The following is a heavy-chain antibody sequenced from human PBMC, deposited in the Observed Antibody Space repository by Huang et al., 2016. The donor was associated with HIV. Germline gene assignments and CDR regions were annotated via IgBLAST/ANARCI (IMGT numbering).Heavy chain of an antibody. J-gene: IGHJ3*01. D-gene: IGHD6-13*01. CDR3: AREGETWYGRPTAAFEV. CDR2: RGPLLSAT. V-gene: IGHV1-69*14. Sequence: VQLTQSGPEVKRPGSSVRVACTASGGTFNTLAFNCVRQAPGQGLEYVGGRGPLLSATNDAQRFRDRVTISADKSSRTVYLEVRGLSMADTAVFYCAREGETWYGRPTAAFEVWGQGTTVTVSS. CDR1: GGTFNTLA.